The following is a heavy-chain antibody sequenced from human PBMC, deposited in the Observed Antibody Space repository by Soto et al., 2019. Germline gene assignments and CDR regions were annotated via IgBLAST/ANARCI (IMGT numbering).Heavy chain of an antibody. D-gene: IGHD6-13*01. V-gene: IGHV3-9*01. CDR2: INWNSGSI. CDR3: VKDESINWYSGHFRH. J-gene: IGHJ1*01. CDR1: GFTFDDYA. Sequence: GGSLRLSCAASGFTFDDYAMHWVRQVPGKGLEWVSGINWNSGSIGYGDSVKGRFAISRDNAKNSLHMQMNSLSAEDTAFYYCVKDESINWYSGHFRHWGQGTLVTV.